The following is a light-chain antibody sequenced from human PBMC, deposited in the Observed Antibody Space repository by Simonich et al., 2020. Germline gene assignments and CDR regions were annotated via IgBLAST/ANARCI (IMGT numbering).Light chain of an antibody. J-gene: IGKJ1*01. CDR2: WAS. CDR3: QQYYSTPWT. CDR1: QSVLYSSNNKNY. V-gene: IGKV4-1*01. Sequence: DIVMTQSPDSLAVSLGERATINFKSSQSVLYSSNNKNYLAWYQQKPGQPPKLLIYWASTREAGVPDRISGSGSWTDFTLTISSLQAEDVAVYYCQQYYSTPWTFGQGTKVEIK.